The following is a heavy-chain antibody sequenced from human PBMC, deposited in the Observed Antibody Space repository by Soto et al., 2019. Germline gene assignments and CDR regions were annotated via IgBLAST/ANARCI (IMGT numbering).Heavy chain of an antibody. CDR1: GFTFIS. CDR3: AKDLPGEILPTCFDT. CDR2: GSGSSR. J-gene: IGHJ5*02. D-gene: IGHD3-10*01. V-gene: IGHV3-23*01. Sequence: VQLLESGGGLVQPGGSLRLSCAASGFTFISGSGSSRYYADSVKGRFTISRDNSKNTLYLQMSSLRAEDTAVYYCAKDLPGEILPTCFDTWGQGTMVTVSS.